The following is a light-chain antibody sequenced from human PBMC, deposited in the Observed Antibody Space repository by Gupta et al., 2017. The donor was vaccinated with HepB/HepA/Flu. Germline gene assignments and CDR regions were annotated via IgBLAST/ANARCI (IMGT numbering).Light chain of an antibody. CDR1: QDISNY. Sequence: DIQMTQSPSSLSASVGDRVTITCQASQDISNYLNWYQQKPGKAPKLLIYDASKLETGVPSRFSGSGSGTDFTFTISSLQPEDIATYYCQHEDNLSLTFGQGTRLEIK. V-gene: IGKV1-33*01. CDR3: QHEDNLSLT. J-gene: IGKJ5*01. CDR2: DAS.